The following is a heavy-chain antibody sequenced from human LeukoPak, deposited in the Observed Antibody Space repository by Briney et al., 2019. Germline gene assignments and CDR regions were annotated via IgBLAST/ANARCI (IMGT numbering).Heavy chain of an antibody. CDR1: GFTFSSYG. J-gene: IGHJ3*02. CDR2: ISYDGSKK. D-gene: IGHD5-18*01. V-gene: IGHV3-30*18. CDR3: AKVFFGSYGYDDAFDI. Sequence: GGSLRLSCAASGFTFSSYGMNWVRQAPGKGLEWVAVISYDGSKKYYGDSVKGRFTISRDNSKNTLHLQMNSLRPEDTAVYYCAKVFFGSYGYDDAFDIWGQGTMVTVSS.